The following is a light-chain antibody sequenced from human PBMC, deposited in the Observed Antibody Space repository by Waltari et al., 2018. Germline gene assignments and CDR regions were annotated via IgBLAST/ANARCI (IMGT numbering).Light chain of an antibody. Sequence: SSELTQDPAVSVAVGQTVWITCQGDSLRAYYANWYHQKPGQAPLLVMYGKNNRPSGIPDRVCGSHLGGTASWTITGAQAEDEGAYYCNARDSSGHPFVFGTGTKLTVL. CDR1: SLRAYY. V-gene: IGLV3-19*01. CDR2: GKN. CDR3: NARDSSGHPFV. J-gene: IGLJ1*01.